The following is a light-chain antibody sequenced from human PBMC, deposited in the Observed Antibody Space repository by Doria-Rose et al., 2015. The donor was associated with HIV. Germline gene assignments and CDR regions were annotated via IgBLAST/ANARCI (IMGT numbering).Light chain of an antibody. V-gene: IGKV3-20*01. Sequence: EIVMTQSPGTLSLSPGERATLSCRASQSFSSTYLAWYQQKPGQAPSLLIYDGSTRATGIPDRLSASGSGTDFTLTINRLEPEGFALYYCHQYGTSWTFGQGTKVEI. CDR1: QSFSSTY. CDR2: DGS. J-gene: IGKJ1*01. CDR3: HQYGTSWT.